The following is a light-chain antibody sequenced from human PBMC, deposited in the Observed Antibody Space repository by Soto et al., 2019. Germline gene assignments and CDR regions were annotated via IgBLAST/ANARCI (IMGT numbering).Light chain of an antibody. CDR3: HQYGSSPWT. Sequence: EIVLTQSPGTLSLSPGERATLSCRASESVASNYLAWYQHKPGQAPRLLFFGASNRATGIPDRFSGSGSGTDFTLNISRLEPEDFEVYYCHQYGSSPWTLGQGTKVDIK. V-gene: IGKV3-20*01. CDR1: ESVASNY. J-gene: IGKJ1*01. CDR2: GAS.